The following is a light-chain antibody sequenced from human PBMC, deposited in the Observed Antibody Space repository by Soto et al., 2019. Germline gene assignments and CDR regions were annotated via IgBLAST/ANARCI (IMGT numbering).Light chain of an antibody. V-gene: IGLV1-40*01. J-gene: IGLJ1*01. CDR3: QSYGDSLSGYV. CDR1: SSNIGAGYD. Sequence: QSVLTQPPSVSGAPGQRVTISCTGSSSNIGAGYDVHWYQQVPGTAPKLLIYGNSNRPSGVPDRFSGSKSGTSASLAITGLQAEDEADYYCQSYGDSLSGYVIGTGTKLTVL. CDR2: GNS.